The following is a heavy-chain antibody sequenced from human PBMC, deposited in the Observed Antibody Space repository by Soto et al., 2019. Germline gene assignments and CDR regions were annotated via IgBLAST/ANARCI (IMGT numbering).Heavy chain of an antibody. Sequence: ASETLSLTYTVSGGSISSYYWSWIRQPPGKGLEWIGYIYYSGSTNYNPSLKSRVTISVDTSKNQFSLKLSSVTAADTAVYYCARWGGYDPYYFDYWGQGTLVTVSS. D-gene: IGHD5-12*01. V-gene: IGHV4-59*01. CDR3: ARWGGYDPYYFDY. CDR1: GGSISSYY. CDR2: IYYSGST. J-gene: IGHJ4*02.